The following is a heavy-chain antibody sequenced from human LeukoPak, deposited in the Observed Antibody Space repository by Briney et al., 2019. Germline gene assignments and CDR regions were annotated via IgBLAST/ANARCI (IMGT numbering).Heavy chain of an antibody. CDR2: ISSSGSTI. CDR1: GFIFTNYF. D-gene: IGHD1-20*01. Sequence: GGSLRLSCAASGFIFTNYFMSWVRQAPGKGLEWVSYISSSGSTIYYADSVKGRFTISRDNAKNSLYLQMNSLRAEDTAVYYCARRRYNWNAIDYWGQGTLVTVSS. J-gene: IGHJ4*02. V-gene: IGHV3-11*01. CDR3: ARRRYNWNAIDY.